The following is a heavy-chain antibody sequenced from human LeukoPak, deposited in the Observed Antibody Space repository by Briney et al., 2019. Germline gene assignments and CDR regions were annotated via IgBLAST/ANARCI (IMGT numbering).Heavy chain of an antibody. V-gene: IGHV4-30-4*08. CDR3: ARTSTPAAAANYYYYYMDV. CDR2: IYYSGST. Sequence: SQTLSLTCTVSGGSISSGDYYWSWIRQPPGKGLEWIGYIYYSGSTHYNPSLKSRVTISVDPSKNQFSLKLSSVTAADTAVYYCARTSTPAAAANYYYYYMDVWGKGTTVTVSS. CDR1: GGSISSGDYY. D-gene: IGHD6-13*01. J-gene: IGHJ6*03.